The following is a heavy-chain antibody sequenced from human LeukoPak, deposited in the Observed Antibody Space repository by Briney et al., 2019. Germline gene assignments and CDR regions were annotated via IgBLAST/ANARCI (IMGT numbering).Heavy chain of an antibody. CDR2: ISGSGGST. CDR1: GFTFSSYA. V-gene: IGHV3-23*01. Sequence: PGGSLRLSCAASGFTFSSYAMSWVRQAPGKGLEWVSAISGSGGSTYYADSVKGRFTISRDNSKNTLYLQMNSLRAEDTAVYYCAKDFGPMYYDFWSGYHGIDYWGQRTLVTVSS. D-gene: IGHD3-3*01. CDR3: AKDFGPMYYDFWSGYHGIDY. J-gene: IGHJ4*02.